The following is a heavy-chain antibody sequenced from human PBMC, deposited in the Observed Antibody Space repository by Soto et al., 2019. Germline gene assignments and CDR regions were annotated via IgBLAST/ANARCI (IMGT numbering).Heavy chain of an antibody. CDR3: ATGDAWEALLAY. J-gene: IGHJ4*02. CDR2: IYFSGST. D-gene: IGHD4-17*01. Sequence: SETLSLTCTVSGASINSGGCYWSWIRQLPGKGLEWIGYIYFSGSTYYNPSLESRVTISLDTSQNQFSLKLNSVTAADTAVYYCATGDAWEALLAYWGQGTLVTVSS. CDR1: GASINSGGCY. V-gene: IGHV4-31*03.